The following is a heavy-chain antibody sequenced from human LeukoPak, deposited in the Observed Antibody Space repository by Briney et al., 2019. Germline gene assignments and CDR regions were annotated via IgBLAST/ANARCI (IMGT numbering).Heavy chain of an antibody. CDR3: ARGLSQQLTNWFDP. Sequence: GGSLRLSCAASGFTVSSNYMSWVRQAPGKGLEWVSVIYSCGSTYYADSVKGRFTISRDNSKNTLYLQMNSLRAEDTAVYYCARGLSQQLTNWFDPWGQGTLVTVSS. CDR2: IYSCGST. J-gene: IGHJ5*02. CDR1: GFTVSSNY. D-gene: IGHD6-13*01. V-gene: IGHV3-66*03.